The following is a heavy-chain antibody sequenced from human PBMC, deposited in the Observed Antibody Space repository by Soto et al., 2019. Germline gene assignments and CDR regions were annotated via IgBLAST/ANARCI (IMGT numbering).Heavy chain of an antibody. Sequence: GGSLRLSCAASGFTFYDYAIHWVRQGPGKGLEWVAAIGWNSHSIDYAASVKGRFTISRDNPKNSLYLQMNSLRAEDTAVYYCAREKYDFWSGLYGMDVWGQGTTVTVSS. J-gene: IGHJ6*02. V-gene: IGHV3-9*01. CDR2: IGWNSHSI. CDR1: GFTFYDYA. D-gene: IGHD3-3*01. CDR3: AREKYDFWSGLYGMDV.